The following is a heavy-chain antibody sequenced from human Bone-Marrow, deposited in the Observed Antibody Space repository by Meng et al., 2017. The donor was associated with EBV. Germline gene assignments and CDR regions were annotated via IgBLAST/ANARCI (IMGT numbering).Heavy chain of an antibody. V-gene: IGHV1-69*01. D-gene: IGHD3-10*01. CDR2: IIPIFGTA. Sequence: EQLVQSGAEVKKPGSSVTVACKASGGTCSSYALSWVRQAPGQGLEWMGGIIPIFGTANYAQKFQGRVTITADESTSTAYMELSSLRSEDTAVYYCARGAVRGVIHWFDPWGQGTLVTVSS. CDR1: GGTCSSYA. J-gene: IGHJ5*02. CDR3: ARGAVRGVIHWFDP.